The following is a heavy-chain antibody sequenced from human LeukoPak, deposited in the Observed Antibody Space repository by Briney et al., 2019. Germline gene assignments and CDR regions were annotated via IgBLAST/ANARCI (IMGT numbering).Heavy chain of an antibody. D-gene: IGHD2-21*02. Sequence: PGRSLRLSCAASGSTFSSYGMLWVRQAPGKGLEWVAVISYDGSNKYYADSVKGRFTISRDNSKNTLYLQMNSLRAEDTAVYYCAKDVTPYYWGQGTLVTVST. J-gene: IGHJ4*02. V-gene: IGHV3-30*18. CDR1: GSTFSSYG. CDR2: ISYDGSNK. CDR3: AKDVTPYY.